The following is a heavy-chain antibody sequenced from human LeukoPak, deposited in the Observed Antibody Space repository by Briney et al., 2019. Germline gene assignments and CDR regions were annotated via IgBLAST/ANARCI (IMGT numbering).Heavy chain of an antibody. CDR3: ARHTYYYGSGSYFPHFSGMDV. CDR2: IYPGDSYT. J-gene: IGHJ6*02. CDR1: GYSFTSYW. D-gene: IGHD3-10*01. V-gene: IGHV5-51*01. Sequence: GESLKISCKGSGYSFTSYWIGLVRQMPGKGLEWMGIIYPGDSYTRYSPSFQGQVTISADKSISTAYLQWSSLKASDTAMYYCARHTYYYGSGSYFPHFSGMDVWGQGTTVTVSS.